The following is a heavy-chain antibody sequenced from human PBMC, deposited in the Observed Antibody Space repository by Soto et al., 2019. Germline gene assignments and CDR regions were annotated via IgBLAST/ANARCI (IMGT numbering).Heavy chain of an antibody. Sequence: EVDLVESGGGLAQPGRSLRLSCVASGFTFDDHGMHWVRQIPGRGREWVSGISWNSGSIGYAESVKGRFTFFRDNAKNSLYVEMNRLRQEDTALYDWVRDTSSGWHLKDHWGQGVQVSVSS. CDR2: ISWNSGSI. J-gene: IGHJ4*02. V-gene: IGHV3-9*01. CDR3: VRDTSSGWHLKDH. CDR1: GFTFDDHG. D-gene: IGHD3-9*01.